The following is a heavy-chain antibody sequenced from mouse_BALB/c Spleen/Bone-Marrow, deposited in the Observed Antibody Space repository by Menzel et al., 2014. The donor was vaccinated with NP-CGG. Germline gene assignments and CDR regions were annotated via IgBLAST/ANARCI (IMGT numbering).Heavy chain of an antibody. CDR1: GFTFTDYY. CDR3: ARSLYPRAMDY. J-gene: IGHJ4*01. Sequence: EVKVVESGGGLVQSGGSLRPSCATSGFTFTDYYMSWVRQPPGKALEWLGFIRNKANGYTTEYSASVKGRFTISRDNSQGILYLQMNTLRAEDSATYYCARSLYPRAMDYWGQGTSVTVSS. D-gene: IGHD2-1*01. CDR2: IRNKANGYTT. V-gene: IGHV7-3*02.